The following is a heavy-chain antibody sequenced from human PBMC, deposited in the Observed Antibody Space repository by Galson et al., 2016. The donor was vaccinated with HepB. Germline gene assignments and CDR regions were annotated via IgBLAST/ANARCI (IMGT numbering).Heavy chain of an antibody. V-gene: IGHV3-23*01. D-gene: IGHD3-10*01. CDR1: GFTFTFYA. Sequence: SLRLSCAASGFTFTFYAMTWVRQARGKGLEWLSSIAGIGGGIYYADSVKGRFAISRDNSKNTLYLEMNHLRAEETAVYYCAKYSGWGTRNFDYWGQGTLVTVSS. CDR2: IAGIGGGI. J-gene: IGHJ4*02. CDR3: AKYSGWGTRNFDY.